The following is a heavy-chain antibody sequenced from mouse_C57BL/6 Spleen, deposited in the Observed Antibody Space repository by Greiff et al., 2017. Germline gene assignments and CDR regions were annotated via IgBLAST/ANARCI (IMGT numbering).Heavy chain of an antibody. CDR2: IYPGSGST. Sequence: QVQLQQPGAELVKPGASVKMSCKASGYTFTSYWITWVKQRPGQGLEWIGDIYPGSGSTNYNEKFKSKATLTVDTSSSTAYMQLSSLTSEDSAVYCCARSLITTVVDGDWGQGTTLTASS. CDR3: ARSLITTVVDGD. V-gene: IGHV1-55*01. CDR1: GYTFTSYW. D-gene: IGHD1-1*01. J-gene: IGHJ2*01.